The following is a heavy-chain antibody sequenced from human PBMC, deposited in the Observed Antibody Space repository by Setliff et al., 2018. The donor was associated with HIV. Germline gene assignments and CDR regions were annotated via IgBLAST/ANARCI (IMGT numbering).Heavy chain of an antibody. CDR3: ARDGYYNFWSGYGYYYYYMDV. CDR1: GYTFTTYA. CDR2: INPSGGST. V-gene: IGHV1-46*01. D-gene: IGHD3-3*01. J-gene: IGHJ6*03. Sequence: ASVKVSCKASGYTFTTYAIHWVRQAPGQGLQWTGIINPSGGSTTYAQKFQGRVTMTRDTSTTTIFMELSSLRSEDTAVYYCARDGYYNFWSGYGYYYYYMDVWGKGTTVTVSS.